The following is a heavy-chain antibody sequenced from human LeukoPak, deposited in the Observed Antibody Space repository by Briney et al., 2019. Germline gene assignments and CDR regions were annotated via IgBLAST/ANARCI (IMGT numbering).Heavy chain of an antibody. CDR1: GGSFSGYY. D-gene: IGHD2-15*01. Sequence: SETLSLTCAVYGGSFSGYYWSWIRQPPGKGLEWIGEINHSGSTNYNPSLKSRVTISVDTSKNQFSLKLSSVTAADTAVYYCARCRPVGYCSGGSCYRGDYWGQGTLVTVSS. CDR2: INHSGST. V-gene: IGHV4-34*01. CDR3: ARCRPVGYCSGGSCYRGDY. J-gene: IGHJ4*02.